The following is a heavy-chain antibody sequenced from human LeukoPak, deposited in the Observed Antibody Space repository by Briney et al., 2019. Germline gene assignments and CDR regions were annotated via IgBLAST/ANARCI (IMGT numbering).Heavy chain of an antibody. CDR2: MCGSAGCT. CDR1: GFTFNIYA. V-gene: IGHV3-23*01. J-gene: IGHJ5*02. CDR3: ARDRPNYHESNGHYYQRDGDH. Sequence: PGGSLRLSCGASGFTFNIYAMSWVRLAPGNGLQWVASMCGSAGCTYYADSVKGRFTISRDNSKNTLYLQMNSLRAEDTAIYYCARDRPNYHESNGHYYQRDGDHWGQGTLVTVSS. D-gene: IGHD3-22*01.